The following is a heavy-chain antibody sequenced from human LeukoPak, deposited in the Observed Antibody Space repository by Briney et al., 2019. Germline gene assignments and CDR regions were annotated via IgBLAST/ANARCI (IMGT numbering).Heavy chain of an antibody. D-gene: IGHD3-3*01. J-gene: IGHJ4*02. CDR1: GINFSNAW. CDR2: IKSKKDGEIT. CDR3: STGGGVLRFL. Sequence: PGGSLRLSCAAPGINFSNAWLTWVRQAPGKGLEWVGRIKSKKDGEITDYAAPVKGRFTISRDDSKDTLYLQMISLKTEDTAVYYCSTGGGVLRFLGGQGTLVTVSS. V-gene: IGHV3-15*01.